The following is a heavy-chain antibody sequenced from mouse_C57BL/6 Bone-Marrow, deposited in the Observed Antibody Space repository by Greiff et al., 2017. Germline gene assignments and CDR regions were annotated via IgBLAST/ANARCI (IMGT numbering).Heavy chain of an antibody. CDR1: GYTFTSYW. J-gene: IGHJ4*01. CDR3: ARITTVVATDYALDY. D-gene: IGHD1-1*01. V-gene: IGHV1-69*01. CDR2: IDPSDSYT. Sequence: QVQLQQPGAELVMPGASVKLSCKASGYTFTSYWMHWVKQRPGKGLEWIGEIDPSDSYTNYNQKFKGKSTLTVDKSASTDYMQISNLTSEDSAVYYCARITTVVATDYALDYWGQGTSVTVSA.